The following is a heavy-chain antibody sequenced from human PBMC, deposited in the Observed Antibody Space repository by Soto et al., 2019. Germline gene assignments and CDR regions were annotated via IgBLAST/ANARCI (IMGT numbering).Heavy chain of an antibody. CDR3: ARVPGVMVFADDAVDI. CDR2: TYHSASA. J-gene: IGHJ3*02. Sequence: QVQLQESGPGLVKPSGTLSLTCAVSGGSVSSSNWWSWVRQSPGKGLEWMGETYHSASAHYHPSLKSRATISLSKSTKQFALRLTSLTAADTAVYYCARVPGVMVFADDAVDIWGPGARVIVSS. CDR1: GGSVSSSNW. V-gene: IGHV4-4*02. D-gene: IGHD2-21*01.